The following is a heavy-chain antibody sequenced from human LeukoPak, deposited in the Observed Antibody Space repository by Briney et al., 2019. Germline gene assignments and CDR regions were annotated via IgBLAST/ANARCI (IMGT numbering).Heavy chain of an antibody. CDR3: VRDDSNGVDC. CDR2: IDSAGGGT. CDR1: GFSFSNFW. V-gene: IGHV3-74*01. Sequence: PGGSLRLSCAASGFSFSNFWMLWVRQVPGKGLACVSRIDSAGGGTAYADSVKGRFSISRDNSKNTLDLQMNFLRVEDTGVYYCVRDDSNGVDCWGPGTLVTVSS. D-gene: IGHD5-18*01. J-gene: IGHJ4*02.